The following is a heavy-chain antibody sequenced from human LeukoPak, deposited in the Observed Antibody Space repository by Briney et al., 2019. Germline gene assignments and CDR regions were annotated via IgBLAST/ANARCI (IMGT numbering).Heavy chain of an antibody. CDR2: INPNSGGT. Sequence: ASVKVSCKASGYTFTVYYMHWVRQAPGQGLEWMGWINPNSGGTNYAQKLQGRVTMTRDTTISTAYMELSRLRSDDTAVYYCARAQYSSGWYGAYYMDVWGKGTTVTVSS. D-gene: IGHD6-19*01. J-gene: IGHJ6*03. CDR3: ARAQYSSGWYGAYYMDV. CDR1: GYTFTVYY. V-gene: IGHV1-2*02.